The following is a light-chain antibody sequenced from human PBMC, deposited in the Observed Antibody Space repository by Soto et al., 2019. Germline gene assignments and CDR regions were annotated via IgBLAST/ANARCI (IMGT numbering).Light chain of an antibody. CDR1: QSISSW. V-gene: IGKV1-5*03. CDR3: QQYNSYSLT. Sequence: DIQMTQSPSTLSASVGDRVTITCRASQSISSWLAWYQQKPGKAPKLLIYKASSLESGVPSRFSGSGSGTEFTLNISSLQPDDFATYYCQQYNSYSLTVGGGTKVEIK. CDR2: KAS. J-gene: IGKJ4*01.